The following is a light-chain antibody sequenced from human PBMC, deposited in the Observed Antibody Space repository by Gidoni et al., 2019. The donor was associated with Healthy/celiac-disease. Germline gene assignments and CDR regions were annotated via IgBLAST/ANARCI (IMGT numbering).Light chain of an antibody. CDR3: QQYGSSPQLP. J-gene: IGKJ4*01. Sequence: EIVLTQSPGTLSLSPGERATLSCRASQSVSSSYLAWYQQKPGQAPRLLIYGASSRATGIQDRFSGSGSGTDFTLTISRLEPEDFAVYYCQQYGSSPQLPFGGGTKLEFK. V-gene: IGKV3-20*01. CDR1: QSVSSSY. CDR2: GAS.